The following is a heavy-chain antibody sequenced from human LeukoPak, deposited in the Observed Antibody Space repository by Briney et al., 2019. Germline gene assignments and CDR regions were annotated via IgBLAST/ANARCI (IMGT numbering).Heavy chain of an antibody. Sequence: GGSLRLSCAASGFTFSSYWMHWVRQAPGKGLVWVSRINSDGSSTSYADSVKGRFTISRDNAKNTLYLQMNSLRDEDTAVYYCARLGMIVVVSTDDAFDIWGQGTMVTVSS. J-gene: IGHJ3*02. V-gene: IGHV3-74*01. D-gene: IGHD3-22*01. CDR1: GFTFSSYW. CDR3: ARLGMIVVVSTDDAFDI. CDR2: INSDGSST.